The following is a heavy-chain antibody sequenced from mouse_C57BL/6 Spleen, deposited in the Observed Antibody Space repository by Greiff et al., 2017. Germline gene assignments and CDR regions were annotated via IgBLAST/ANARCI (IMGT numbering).Heavy chain of an antibody. CDR1: GYAFSSSW. CDR3: AATVVSDY. J-gene: IGHJ2*01. Sequence: QVQLKQSGPELVKPGASVKISCKASGYAFSSSWMNWVKQRPGKGLEWIGRIYPGDGDTNYNGKFKGKATLTADKSSSTAYMQLSSLTSEDSAVYFCAATVVSDYWGQGTTLPVSS. D-gene: IGHD1-1*01. CDR2: IYPGDGDT. V-gene: IGHV1-82*01.